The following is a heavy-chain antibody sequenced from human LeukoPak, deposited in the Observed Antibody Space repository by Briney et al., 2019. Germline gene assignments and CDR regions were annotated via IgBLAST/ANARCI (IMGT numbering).Heavy chain of an antibody. V-gene: IGHV1-69*04. CDR3: ARVESSDSSGYYYSPD. Sequence: SVKVSCKASGDTFSNYAISWVRQAPGQGPEWMGRIIPILGIANYAQKFQGRVTITADKSTSTAYMELSSLRSEDTAVYYCARVESSDSSGYYYSPDWGQGTLVTVSS. D-gene: IGHD3-22*01. CDR2: IIPILGIA. CDR1: GDTFSNYA. J-gene: IGHJ4*02.